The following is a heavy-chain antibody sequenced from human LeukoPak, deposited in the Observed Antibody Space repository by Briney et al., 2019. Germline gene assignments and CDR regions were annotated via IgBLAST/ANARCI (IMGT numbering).Heavy chain of an antibody. V-gene: IGHV7-4-1*02. D-gene: IGHD3-10*01. CDR1: GYTFTSYA. CDR3: ARVVSGAGDYGMDV. CDR2: INTNTGNP. Sequence: ASVKVSCKASGYTFTSYAMNWVRQAPGQGLEWMGWINTNTGNPTYAQGFTGRFVFSLDTSVSTAYLQISSLKAEDTAVYYCARVVSGAGDYGMDVWGQGTTVTVSS. J-gene: IGHJ6*02.